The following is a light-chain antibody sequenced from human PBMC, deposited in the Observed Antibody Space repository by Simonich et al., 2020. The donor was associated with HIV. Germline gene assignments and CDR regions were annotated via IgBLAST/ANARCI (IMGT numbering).Light chain of an antibody. Sequence: AIQLTQSPSSLSASVGDRVTITCRASQGISSALAWYQQKPGKAPKLLIYDASSLESGVPSRFSGSGSGTDFTLTISSLQPEDFAVYYCQQRSNWPPEVTFGQGTRLEIK. CDR2: DAS. V-gene: IGKV1D-13*01. J-gene: IGKJ5*01. CDR3: QQRSNWPPEVT. CDR1: QGISSA.